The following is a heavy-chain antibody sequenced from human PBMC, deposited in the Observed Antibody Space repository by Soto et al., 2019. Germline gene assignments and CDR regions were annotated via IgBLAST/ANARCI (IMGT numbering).Heavy chain of an antibody. Sequence: GGSLRLSCAASGFTFNDYAMHWVRQAPGKGLEWVSLISWDGGSTYYADSVKGRFTISRDNSKNSLYLQMNSLRAEDTALYYCAKDTHCSSTSCQFYHYYGMDVWGQGTTVTVSS. J-gene: IGHJ6*02. D-gene: IGHD2-2*01. V-gene: IGHV3-43D*04. CDR1: GFTFNDYA. CDR2: ISWDGGST. CDR3: AKDTHCSSTSCQFYHYYGMDV.